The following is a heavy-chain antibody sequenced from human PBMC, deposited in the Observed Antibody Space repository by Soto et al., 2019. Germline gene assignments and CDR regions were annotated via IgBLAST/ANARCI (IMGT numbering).Heavy chain of an antibody. CDR2: IYYSGST. D-gene: IGHD2-2*01. CDR3: ARAVVVPAAIGNPFYFDY. V-gene: IGHV4-31*02. J-gene: IGHJ4*02. Sequence: VSGGTIGSGGYYWSLKRKHPGKGLEWIGYIYYSGSTYYIPSPKSRITISVDTSKNQFSLKLSSVTAADTAVYYCARAVVVPAAIGNPFYFDYWGQGTLVTVSS. CDR1: GGTIGSGGYY.